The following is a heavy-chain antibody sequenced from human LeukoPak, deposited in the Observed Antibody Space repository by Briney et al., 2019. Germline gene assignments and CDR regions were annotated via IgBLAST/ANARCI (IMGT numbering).Heavy chain of an antibody. D-gene: IGHD3-16*02. Sequence: GGSLRLSCAASGFTFSSYAMSWVRQAPGKGVEWVSAISGSGGSTYYADSVKGRFTISRDNSKKTLYLQMNSLRAEDTAVYYCAKDVWGIYRIFDYWGQGTLVTVSS. CDR3: AKDVWGIYRIFDY. CDR2: ISGSGGST. J-gene: IGHJ4*02. CDR1: GFTFSSYA. V-gene: IGHV3-23*01.